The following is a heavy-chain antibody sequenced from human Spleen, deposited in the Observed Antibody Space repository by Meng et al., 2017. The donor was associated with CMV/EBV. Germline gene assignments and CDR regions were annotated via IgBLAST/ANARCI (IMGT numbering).Heavy chain of an antibody. CDR2: INHSGST. J-gene: IGHJ5*02. Sequence: QQWREGTWNPAEPLSLPCAVYGGSFSGYYWSWPRQPPGKGLEWIGEINHSGSTNYNPSLKSRVTISVDTSKNQFSLKLSSVTAADTAVYYCAGKRTYYYDSSGYYSLNWFDPWGQGTLVTVSS. D-gene: IGHD3-22*01. CDR1: GGSFSGYY. V-gene: IGHV4-34*01. CDR3: AGKRTYYYDSSGYYSLNWFDP.